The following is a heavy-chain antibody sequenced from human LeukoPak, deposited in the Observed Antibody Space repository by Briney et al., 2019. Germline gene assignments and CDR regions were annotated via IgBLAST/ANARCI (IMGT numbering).Heavy chain of an antibody. Sequence: SETLSLTYTLSGGSITSHYWSSVRQPPGKGLEWIADIDYNGNTNYNPSLKSRVTISLDTSKKQVSLNLSSVTAADTAVYYCARHRAYCGGDCLYYYLDPWGQGTLVTVSS. J-gene: IGHJ5*02. V-gene: IGHV4-59*11. CDR3: ARHRAYCGGDCLYYYLDP. D-gene: IGHD2-21*02. CDR2: IDYNGNT. CDR1: GGSITSHY.